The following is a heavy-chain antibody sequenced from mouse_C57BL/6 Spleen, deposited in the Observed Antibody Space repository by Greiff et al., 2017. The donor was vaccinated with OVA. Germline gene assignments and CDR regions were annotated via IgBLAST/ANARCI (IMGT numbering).Heavy chain of an antibody. Sequence: QVHVKQPGAELVMPGASVKLSCKASGYTFTSYWMHWVKQRPGQGLEWIGEIDPSDSYTNYNQKFKGKSTLTVDKSSSTAYMQLSSLTSEDSAVYYCARYRGLRYAMDYWGQGTSVTVSS. V-gene: IGHV1-69*01. CDR1: GYTFTSYW. D-gene: IGHD2-4*01. CDR3: ARYRGLRYAMDY. CDR2: IDPSDSYT. J-gene: IGHJ4*01.